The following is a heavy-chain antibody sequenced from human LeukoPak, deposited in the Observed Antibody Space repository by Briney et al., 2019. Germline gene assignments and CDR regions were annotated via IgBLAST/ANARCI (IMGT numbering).Heavy chain of an antibody. D-gene: IGHD2-2*01. V-gene: IGHV4-59*01. Sequence: SETLSLTCTVSGGSISSYYWSWIRQPPGKGLEWIGYIYYSGSTNYNPSLKSRVTIPVDTSKNQFSLKLSSVTAADTAVYYCARGWAGYCSSTSCYGLWFDPWGQGTLVTVSS. CDR1: GGSISSYY. CDR2: IYYSGST. CDR3: ARGWAGYCSSTSCYGLWFDP. J-gene: IGHJ5*02.